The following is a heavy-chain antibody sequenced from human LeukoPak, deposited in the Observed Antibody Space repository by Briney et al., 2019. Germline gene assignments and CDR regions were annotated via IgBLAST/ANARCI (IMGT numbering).Heavy chain of an antibody. Sequence: GGSLRLSCAASGFTFSDYYMTWIRQAPGKGLEWVSYISESGTSMFYADSVKGRFTISRDNAKNSLYLQMNSLRAEDTAVYYCARGTPSSSGWLYYGMDVWGQGTTVTVSS. D-gene: IGHD6-19*01. V-gene: IGHV3-11*04. CDR2: ISESGTSM. CDR3: ARGTPSSSGWLYYGMDV. J-gene: IGHJ6*02. CDR1: GFTFSDYY.